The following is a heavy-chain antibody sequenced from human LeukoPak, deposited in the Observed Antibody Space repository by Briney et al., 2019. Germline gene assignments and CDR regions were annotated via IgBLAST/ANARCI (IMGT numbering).Heavy chain of an antibody. CDR1: GVTFSSAW. D-gene: IGHD3-22*01. CDR3: TADVPDSSGPSHDY. V-gene: IGHV3-15*01. J-gene: IGHJ4*02. CDR2: IKTKGEGGPT. Sequence: PGGSLRLSCAGSGVTFSSAWMNWVRQAPGEGLEWVARIKTKGEGGPTEHAAPVKGRFTISRDDSENTLYLQMNSLKIEDTAVYYCTADVPDSSGPSHDYWGQGTLVTVSS.